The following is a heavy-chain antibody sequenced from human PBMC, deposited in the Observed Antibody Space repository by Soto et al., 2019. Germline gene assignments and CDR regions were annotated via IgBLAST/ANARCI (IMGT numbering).Heavy chain of an antibody. D-gene: IGHD6-13*01. J-gene: IGHJ4*02. CDR1: GGTFSSYA. Sequence: QVQRVQSGAEVKKPGSSVKVSCKASGGTFSSYAISWVRQAPGQWLEWMGGISPIFGTANYAQKLQGRVTITADDSTSTAYMELSSLRSEDKAVYYCASLAAAGTRGADYWGQGTLVTVSS. CDR2: ISPIFGTA. V-gene: IGHV1-69*01. CDR3: ASLAAAGTRGADY.